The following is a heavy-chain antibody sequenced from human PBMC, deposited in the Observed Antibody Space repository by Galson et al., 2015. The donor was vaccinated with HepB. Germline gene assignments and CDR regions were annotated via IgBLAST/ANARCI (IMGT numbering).Heavy chain of an antibody. CDR3: ARGASGYYTRDY. CDR1: GFTFSSHW. J-gene: IGHJ4*02. CDR2: IKEDGSEK. V-gene: IGHV3-7*01. D-gene: IGHD3-3*01. Sequence: SLRLSCAASGFTFSSHWMSWVRQAPGKGLEWVANIKEDGSEKYYVDSLKGRFIISRDNAKNSLYLQMNSLRAEDTAVYYCARGASGYYTRDYWGQGTLVTVSS.